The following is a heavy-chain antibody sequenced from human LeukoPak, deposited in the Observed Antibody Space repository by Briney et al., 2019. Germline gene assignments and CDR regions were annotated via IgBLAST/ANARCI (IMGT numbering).Heavy chain of an antibody. J-gene: IGHJ5*02. Sequence: SETLSLICAVSGGSISSGGYSWSWIRQPPGKGLEWIGYIYHSGSTYYNPSLKSRVTISVDRSKNQFSLKLSSVTAADTAVYYCARTGLPAADNWFDPWGQGTLVTVSS. D-gene: IGHD2-2*01. CDR3: ARTGLPAADNWFDP. V-gene: IGHV4-30-2*01. CDR1: GGSISSGGYS. CDR2: IYHSGST.